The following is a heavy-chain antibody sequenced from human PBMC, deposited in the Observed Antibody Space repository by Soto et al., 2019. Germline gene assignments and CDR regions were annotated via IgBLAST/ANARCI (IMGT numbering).Heavy chain of an antibody. V-gene: IGHV4-39*01. Sequence: PSETLSLTCSVSGDSISNSRFYWAWIRQPPGEGLEWIRSIYHTGNAYYNPSLKGRVTISVDTSKNQFSLKLTSVTAADAALYYCARDFFDSSDYTTNWFDPWGQGTLVTVSS. CDR1: GDSISNSRFY. CDR3: ARDFFDSSDYTTNWFDP. CDR2: IYHTGNA. D-gene: IGHD3-22*01. J-gene: IGHJ5*02.